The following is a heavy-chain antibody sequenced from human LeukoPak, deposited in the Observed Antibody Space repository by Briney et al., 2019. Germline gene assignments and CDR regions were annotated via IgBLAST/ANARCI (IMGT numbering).Heavy chain of an antibody. CDR1: GGTFSSYA. D-gene: IGHD3-22*01. CDR2: IIPIFGTA. J-gene: IGHJ3*02. V-gene: IGHV1-69*06. CDR3: ASDSSGQNDAFDI. Sequence: SVKVSCEASGGTFSSYAISWVRQAPGQGLEWMGGIIPIFGTANYAQKFQGRVTITADKSTSTAYMELSSLRSEDTAVYYCASDSSGQNDAFDIWGQGTMVTVSS.